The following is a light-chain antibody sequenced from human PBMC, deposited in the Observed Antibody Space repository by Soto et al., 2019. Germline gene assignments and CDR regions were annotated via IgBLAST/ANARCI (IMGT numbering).Light chain of an antibody. Sequence: DIVMTQSPGSLAVSLGETATINCKSSQSVLYSSNNKNYLAWYQQKPGQPPKLLIYWASTRESGVPDRFSGSGSGTDFTLTISSLQAEDVAVYYCQHYYSTPPSFGQGTKVEIK. V-gene: IGKV4-1*01. CDR1: QSVLYSSNNKNY. J-gene: IGKJ1*01. CDR3: QHYYSTPPS. CDR2: WAS.